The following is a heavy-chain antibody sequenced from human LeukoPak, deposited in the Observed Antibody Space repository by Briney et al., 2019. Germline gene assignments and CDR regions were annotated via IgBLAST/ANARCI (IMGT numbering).Heavy chain of an antibody. CDR1: GFSFDAYT. J-gene: IGHJ4*02. CDR3: AKKGYYDGSGYYMYYFDH. V-gene: IGHV3-64*01. CDR2: ISSNGGST. D-gene: IGHD3-22*01. Sequence: PGGSLRLSCAASGFSFDAYTMHWVRQAPGKGLEYVSAISSNGGSTYYANSVRGRFTVSRDNSKNTLYLQMNSLRAEDTAVYYCAKKGYYDGSGYYMYYFDHWGQGTLVTVSS.